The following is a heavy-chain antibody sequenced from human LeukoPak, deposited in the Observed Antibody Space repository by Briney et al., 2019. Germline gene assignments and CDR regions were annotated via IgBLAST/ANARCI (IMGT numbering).Heavy chain of an antibody. CDR3: ARDQYYSDSSGYPYDI. J-gene: IGHJ3*02. Sequence: GSLRLSCEASGFSFSIYNMNWVRLAPGKGLEWASSISGSSSHVWYADSVKGRFTSSRDNAKNSLYLQMSSLRVEDTAVYYCARDQYYSDSSGYPYDIWGQGTMVTVSS. CDR2: ISGSSSHV. D-gene: IGHD3-22*01. V-gene: IGHV3-21*01. CDR1: GFSFSIYN.